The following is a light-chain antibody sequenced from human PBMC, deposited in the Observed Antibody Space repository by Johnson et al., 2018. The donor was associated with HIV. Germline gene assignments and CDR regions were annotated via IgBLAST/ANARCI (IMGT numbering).Light chain of an antibody. J-gene: IGLJ1*01. CDR3: GTWDSSVSGFV. Sequence: QSVLTQPPSVSAAPGQKVTISCSGSSSNIESNYVSWYQQLPGAIPKLLIFENNKRPSGIPDRVSGSKSGTSATLGITGLQTGDEAYYYCGTWDSSVSGFVFGTGTKVTVL. V-gene: IGLV1-51*02. CDR1: SSNIESNY. CDR2: ENN.